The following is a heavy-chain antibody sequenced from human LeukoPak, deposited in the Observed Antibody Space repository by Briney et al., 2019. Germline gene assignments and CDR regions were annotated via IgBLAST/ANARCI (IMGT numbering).Heavy chain of an antibody. CDR1: GFTFNYYW. V-gene: IGHV3-7*01. J-gene: IGHJ4*02. CDR2: IQQDGSEK. CDR3: ARVRKLRTRGVMDPLDY. D-gene: IGHD3-10*01. Sequence: GGSLRLSCAASGFTFNYYWLTWIRQAPGKGLEWVANIQQDGSEKYYVDSVKGRFIISRDNAKNSLYLQMNSLRAEDTAVYYCARVRKLRTRGVMDPLDYWGQGTLVTVSS.